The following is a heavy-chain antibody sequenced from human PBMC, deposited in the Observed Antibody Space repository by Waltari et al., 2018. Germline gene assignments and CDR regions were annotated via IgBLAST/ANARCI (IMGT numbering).Heavy chain of an antibody. D-gene: IGHD2-2*01. J-gene: IGHJ4*02. CDR3: ARQGLYCRSSNCVGLDFSH. V-gene: IGHV4-39*01. CDR1: GGSVTDTSYF. Sequence: QESGPGLLKPSETLSLTCAVSGGSVTDTSYFWGWIRQAPGKGLEWLGNIYYDGNTNYNPSLKSRCSISVDTSQKQFSLKLTSVTATDTAVYYCARQGLYCRSSNCVGLDFSHWGQGTLVAVS. CDR2: IYYDGNT.